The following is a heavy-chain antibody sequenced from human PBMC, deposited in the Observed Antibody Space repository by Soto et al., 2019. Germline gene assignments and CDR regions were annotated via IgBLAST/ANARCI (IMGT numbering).Heavy chain of an antibody. CDR1: GGSISSSRSY. J-gene: IGHJ5*02. CDR2: IFYAGNT. D-gene: IGHD6-13*01. CDR3: ARQAAAPGIDLWFDP. Sequence: PSETLSLTCNVSGGSISSSRSYWARFRQPPGKELEWIANIFYAGNTYYNPSLKSRVTVSVDTSKNQFSLKLDSVTAADTAVYYCARQAAAPGIDLWFDPWGQGTLVTVSS. V-gene: IGHV4-39*01.